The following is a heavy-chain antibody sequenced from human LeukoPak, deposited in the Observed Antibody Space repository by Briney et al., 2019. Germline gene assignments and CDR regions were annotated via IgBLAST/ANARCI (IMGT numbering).Heavy chain of an antibody. Sequence: GGSLRLSCAASGFTFSSYSMNWVRQAPGKGLEWVSYISSSSSTIYYADPVKGRFTISRDNAKNSLCLQMNSLRAEDTAVYYCARDSSRYQLLWGDAFDIWGQGTMVTVSS. CDR2: ISSSSSTI. CDR3: ARDSSRYQLLWGDAFDI. CDR1: GFTFSSYS. V-gene: IGHV3-48*01. D-gene: IGHD2-2*01. J-gene: IGHJ3*02.